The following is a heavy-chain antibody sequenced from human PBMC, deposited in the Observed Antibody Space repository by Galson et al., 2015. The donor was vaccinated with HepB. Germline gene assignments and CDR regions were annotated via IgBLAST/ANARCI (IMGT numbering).Heavy chain of an antibody. J-gene: IGHJ4*02. D-gene: IGHD3-10*01. Sequence: SVKVSCKASGYTFTSYGISWVRQAPGQGLEWMGWISAYNGNTNYAQKPQGRVTMTTDTSTSTAYMELRSLRSDDTAVYYCARNGGSGSYYSDGYWGQGTLVTVSS. CDR2: ISAYNGNT. CDR3: ARNGGSGSYYSDGY. CDR1: GYTFTSYG. V-gene: IGHV1-18*04.